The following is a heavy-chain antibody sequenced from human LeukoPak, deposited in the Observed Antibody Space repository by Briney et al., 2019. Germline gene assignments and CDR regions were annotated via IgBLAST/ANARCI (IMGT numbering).Heavy chain of an antibody. Sequence: GGSLRLSCAASGFTFSSYAMSWVRQAPGKGLEWVSAISGSGGSTYYADSVKGRFTISRDNSKNTLYLQMNSLRAEDTAVYYCARVGVPSSNYYDFWSGYYYFDYWGQGTLVTVSS. CDR2: ISGSGGST. J-gene: IGHJ4*02. CDR1: GFTFSSYA. D-gene: IGHD3-3*01. V-gene: IGHV3-23*01. CDR3: ARVGVPSSNYYDFWSGYYYFDY.